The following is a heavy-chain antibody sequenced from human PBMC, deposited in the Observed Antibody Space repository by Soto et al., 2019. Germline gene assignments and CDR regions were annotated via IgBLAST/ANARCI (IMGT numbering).Heavy chain of an antibody. CDR2: IIPIFGTA. V-gene: IGHV1-69*13. J-gene: IGHJ6*02. Sequence: GASVKVSCKASGGTFSSYAISWVRQAPGQGLEWMGGIIPIFGTANYAQKFQGRVTITADESTSTAYMELSSLRSEDTAVYYCARDKESEYGGNSPHYGMDVWGQGTTVTVSS. CDR1: GGTFSSYA. CDR3: ARDKESEYGGNSPHYGMDV. D-gene: IGHD2-21*02.